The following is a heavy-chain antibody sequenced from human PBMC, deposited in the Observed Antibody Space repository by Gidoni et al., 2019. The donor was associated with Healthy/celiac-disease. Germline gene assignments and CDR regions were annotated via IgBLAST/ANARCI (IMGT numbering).Heavy chain of an antibody. CDR2: ISGSGGST. CDR3: AKDGAGSSWYYYYYMDV. D-gene: IGHD6-13*01. V-gene: IGHV3-23*01. CDR1: GFTFSSYA. Sequence: EVQLLESGGGLVQPGGSLRLSCAASGFTFSSYAVSWVRQAPGKGLEWVSGISGSGGSTYYADSVKGRFTISRDNSKNTLYLQMNSLRAEDTAVYYCAKDGAGSSWYYYYYMDVWGKGTTVTVSS. J-gene: IGHJ6*03.